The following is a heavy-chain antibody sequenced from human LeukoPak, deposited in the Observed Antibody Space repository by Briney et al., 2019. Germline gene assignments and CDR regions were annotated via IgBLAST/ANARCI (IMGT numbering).Heavy chain of an antibody. V-gene: IGHV3-48*01. CDR3: ARAYSYGIPPPEDV. D-gene: IGHD5-18*01. CDR1: GFTFSSYS. J-gene: IGHJ6*02. CDR2: ISSSSSTI. Sequence: GGSLRLSCAASGFTFSSYSMNWVRQAPGKGLEWVSYISSSSSTICYADSVKGRFTISRDNAKNPLYLQMNSLRAEDTAVYYCARAYSYGIPPPEDVWGQGTTVTVSS.